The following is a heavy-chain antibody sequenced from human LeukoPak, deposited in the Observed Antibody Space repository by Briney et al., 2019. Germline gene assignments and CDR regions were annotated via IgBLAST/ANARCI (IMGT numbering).Heavy chain of an antibody. Sequence: ASVKLSCKASGYTFTGYYMHWVRQAPGQGLEWMGWINPNSGGTNYAQKFQGRVTMTRDTSISTAYMELSRLRSDDTAVYYCARDGLEITGTTGFDYWGQGTLVTVSS. J-gene: IGHJ4*02. V-gene: IGHV1-2*02. CDR1: GYTFTGYY. D-gene: IGHD1-7*01. CDR3: ARDGLEITGTTGFDY. CDR2: INPNSGGT.